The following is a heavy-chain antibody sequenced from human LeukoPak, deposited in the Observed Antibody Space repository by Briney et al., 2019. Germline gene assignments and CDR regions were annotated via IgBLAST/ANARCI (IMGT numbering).Heavy chain of an antibody. D-gene: IGHD2-15*01. V-gene: IGHV5-51*01. J-gene: IGHJ3*02. Sequence: GESLKISCKGPGYSFTSYWIGWVRQMPGKGLEWMGIIYPGDSDTRYSPSFQGQVTISADKSISTAYLQWSSLKAPDTAMYYCATRYLCSGGSCPMMGAFDIWGQGTMVTVSS. CDR3: ATRYLCSGGSCPMMGAFDI. CDR1: GYSFTSYW. CDR2: IYPGDSDT.